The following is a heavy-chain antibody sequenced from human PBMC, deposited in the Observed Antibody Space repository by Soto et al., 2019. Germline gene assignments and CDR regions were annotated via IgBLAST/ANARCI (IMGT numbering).Heavy chain of an antibody. CDR1: GFTFRSYS. V-gene: IGHV3-21*06. CDR2: ISSSSSPI. J-gene: IGHJ3*02. CDR3: VRGGRGYTRDDVFDI. Sequence: EVQLVESGGGLVKPGGSLRLSCVDSGFTFRSYSMNWVRQAPGKGLEWLSSISSSSSPIFYADSLKGRFTISRDNAKNSLYLQMNSLRAEDTAVYYCVRGGRGYTRDDVFDIWGQGTMVTVSS. D-gene: IGHD2-2*02.